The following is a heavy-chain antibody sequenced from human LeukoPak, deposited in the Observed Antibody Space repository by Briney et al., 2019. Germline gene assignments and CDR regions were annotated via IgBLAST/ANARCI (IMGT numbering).Heavy chain of an antibody. CDR2: IYPRDGST. CDR3: ARDQEGFDY. Sequence: ASVKVSCKASGYTFTSNYIHWVRQAPGQGLEWMGMIYPRDGSTSYAQKFQSRVTVTRDTSTSTVHMELSGLRSEDTAVYYCARDQEGFDYWGQGTPVTVSS. CDR1: GYTFTSNY. J-gene: IGHJ4*02. V-gene: IGHV1-46*01.